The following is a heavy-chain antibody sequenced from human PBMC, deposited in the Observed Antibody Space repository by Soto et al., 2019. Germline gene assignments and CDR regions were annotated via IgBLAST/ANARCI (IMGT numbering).Heavy chain of an antibody. CDR2: ISAFNGYT. J-gene: IGHJ4*02. V-gene: IGHV1-18*01. CDR1: GYTFITNG. Sequence: QVQLVQSGAEVKKPGASVKVSCKASGYTFITNGISWVRQAPGQGLEWMGWISAFNGYTNYAKKFQGRITMTTDTSTTTAYMELRSLRSDDTAVYYCARDDHDYSNSGVDYWCQGTLVTVSS. D-gene: IGHD4-4*01. CDR3: ARDDHDYSNSGVDY.